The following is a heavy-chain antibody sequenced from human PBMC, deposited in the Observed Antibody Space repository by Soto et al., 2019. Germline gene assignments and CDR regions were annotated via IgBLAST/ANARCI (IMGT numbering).Heavy chain of an antibody. Sequence: ASVKVSCKASGYTFTSYGISWVRQAPGQGLEWMGWISAYNGNTNYAQKLQGRVTMTTDTSTSTAYMELRSLRSDDTAVYYCAREDCSSTSCYARGWFDPWGQGTLVTVSS. D-gene: IGHD2-2*01. CDR1: GYTFTSYG. V-gene: IGHV1-18*01. CDR2: ISAYNGNT. J-gene: IGHJ5*02. CDR3: AREDCSSTSCYARGWFDP.